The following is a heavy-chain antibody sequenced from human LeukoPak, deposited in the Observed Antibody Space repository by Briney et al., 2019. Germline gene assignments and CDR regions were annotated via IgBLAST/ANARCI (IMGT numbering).Heavy chain of an antibody. CDR1: GGTFSSYA. J-gene: IGHJ4*02. CDR3: ARRSFRTGDILTGQTTSIPYYFDY. D-gene: IGHD3-9*01. Sequence: SVKVSCKASGGTFSSYAISWVRQAPGQGLEWMGGIIPIFGTANYAQKFQGRVTITADESTSTAYMELSSLRSEDTAVYYCARRSFRTGDILTGQTTSIPYYFDYWGQGTLVTVSS. CDR2: IIPIFGTA. V-gene: IGHV1-69*01.